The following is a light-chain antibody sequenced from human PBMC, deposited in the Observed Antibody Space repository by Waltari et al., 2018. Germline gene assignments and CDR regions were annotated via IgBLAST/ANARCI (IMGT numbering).Light chain of an antibody. J-gene: IGKJ5*01. CDR3: QQYNNWPPIT. CDR2: GAS. CDR1: QSVSSN. Sequence: DIVITQSPATLSVSPGERAPLPCRASQSVSSNLAWYQQKPGQAPRLLIYGASIRATGIPARFSGSGSGTEFTLTISILQSEDFAVYYCQQYNNWPPITFGQGTRLEIK. V-gene: IGKV3D-15*03.